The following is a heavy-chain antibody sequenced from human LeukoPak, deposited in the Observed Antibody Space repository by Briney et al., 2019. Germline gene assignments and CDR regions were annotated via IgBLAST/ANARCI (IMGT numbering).Heavy chain of an antibody. CDR3: ARVYDSSGYSAFDI. V-gene: IGHV5-51*01. J-gene: IGHJ3*02. CDR1: GYSFTSYW. D-gene: IGHD3-22*01. CDR2: IYPGDSDT. Sequence: PGESLKTSCKGSGYSFTSYWIGWVRQMPGRGLEWMGIIYPGDSDTRYSPSFQGQVTISADKSISTAYLQWSSLKASDTAMYYCARVYDSSGYSAFDIWGQGTMVTVSS.